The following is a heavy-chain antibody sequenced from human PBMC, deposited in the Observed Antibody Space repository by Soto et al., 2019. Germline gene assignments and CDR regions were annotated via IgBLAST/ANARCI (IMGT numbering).Heavy chain of an antibody. V-gene: IGHV3-33*01. CDR1: GFTFSSYG. CDR3: ARDRGVYYGMDV. Sequence: QVQLVESGGGVVQPGRSLRLSCAASGFTFSSYGMHWGRQAPGQGLEWVAVIWYDGSNKYYADSVKGRFTISRDNSKNALYLQVNSLRGEDTAVYYCARDRGVYYGMDVWGQGTTVTVSS. CDR2: IWYDGSNK. D-gene: IGHD3-10*01. J-gene: IGHJ6*02.